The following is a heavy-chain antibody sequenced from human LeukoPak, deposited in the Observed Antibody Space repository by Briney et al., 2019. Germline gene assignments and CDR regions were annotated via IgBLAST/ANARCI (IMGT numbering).Heavy chain of an antibody. V-gene: IGHV3-15*01. CDR2: IKSKVNGETT. Sequence: PGGSLRLSCAASRFTFSNAWMNWVRQAPGQGLERVGRIKSKVNGETTDYAAPVKGRFTISRDDSNNMVYLQMNSLKIEDTAVYYCAIDEPNYAPYDFDYWGQGTLVTVSS. D-gene: IGHD4/OR15-4a*01. CDR3: AIDEPNYAPYDFDY. CDR1: RFTFSNAW. J-gene: IGHJ4*02.